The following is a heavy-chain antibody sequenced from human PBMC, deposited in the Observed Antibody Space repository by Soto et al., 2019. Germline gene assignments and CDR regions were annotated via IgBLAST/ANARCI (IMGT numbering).Heavy chain of an antibody. CDR2: IYYSGST. CDR3: ARQRTSVVTQAYFDS. CDR1: GDSINNRSYY. Sequence: SETLSLTCTVTGDSINNRSYYWGWIRQPPGKGLEWIGSIYYSGSTYNNPSLKSRVSMSVDTSKNQFSLKLRSVTAADTALYYCARQRTSVVTQAYFDSWGQGSLVT. V-gene: IGHV4-39*01. J-gene: IGHJ4*02. D-gene: IGHD2-21*02.